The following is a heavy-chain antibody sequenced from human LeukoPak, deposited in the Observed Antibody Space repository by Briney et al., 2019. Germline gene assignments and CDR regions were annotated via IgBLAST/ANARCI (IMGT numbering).Heavy chain of an antibody. J-gene: IGHJ4*02. Sequence: SETLSLTCAVYGESFSGYYWSWIRQPPGKGLEWLGEIHHRGNPNYNPSLKSRVTVSADTSRNQFSLNLPSVTAADTAVYYCATLIVGTTYFDYWGQGSLVTVSS. CDR2: IHHRGNP. CDR3: ATLIVGTTYFDY. CDR1: GESFSGYY. D-gene: IGHD1-26*01. V-gene: IGHV4-34*01.